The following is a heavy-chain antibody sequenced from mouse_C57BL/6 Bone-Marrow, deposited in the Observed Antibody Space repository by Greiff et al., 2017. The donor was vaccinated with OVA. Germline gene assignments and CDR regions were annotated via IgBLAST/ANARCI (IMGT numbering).Heavy chain of an antibody. CDR3: ARDGYGSSHWYFDV. Sequence: EVQVVESGPGMVKPSQSLSLTCTVTGYSITSGYDWHWIRHFPGNKLEWMGYISYSGSTNYNPSLKSRISITHDTSKNHFFLKLNSVTTEDTATYYCARDGYGSSHWYFDVWGTGTTVTVSS. V-gene: IGHV3-1*01. CDR2: ISYSGST. CDR1: GYSITSGYD. J-gene: IGHJ1*03. D-gene: IGHD1-1*01.